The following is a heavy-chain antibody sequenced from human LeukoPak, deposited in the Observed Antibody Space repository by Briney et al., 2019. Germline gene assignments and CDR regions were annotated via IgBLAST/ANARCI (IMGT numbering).Heavy chain of an antibody. CDR1: GFTFSSYA. Sequence: PGGSLRLSCAASGFTFSSYAMHWVRQAPGKGLEWVSALSGSGSSTYYADSVRGRFTISRDNSKNTLYLQMNSLRAEDTAVYYCAKGAYDSSAYYYVGAFDIWGQGTMVTVSS. CDR3: AKGAYDSSAYYYVGAFDI. D-gene: IGHD3-22*01. J-gene: IGHJ3*02. V-gene: IGHV3-23*01. CDR2: LSGSGSST.